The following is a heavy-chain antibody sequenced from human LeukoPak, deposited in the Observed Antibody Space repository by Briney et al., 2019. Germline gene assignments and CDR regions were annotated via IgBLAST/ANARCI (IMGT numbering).Heavy chain of an antibody. D-gene: IGHD6-6*01. Sequence: GGSLRLSCAASGFTFSSYAMSWVRQAPGKGLEWVSAISGSGGSTYYTDSVKGRFTISRDNAKNSLYLQMNSLRAEDTAVYYCARGGGFDSSSSGYWGQGTLVTVSS. CDR2: ISGSGGST. J-gene: IGHJ4*02. V-gene: IGHV3-23*01. CDR1: GFTFSSYA. CDR3: ARGGGFDSSSSGY.